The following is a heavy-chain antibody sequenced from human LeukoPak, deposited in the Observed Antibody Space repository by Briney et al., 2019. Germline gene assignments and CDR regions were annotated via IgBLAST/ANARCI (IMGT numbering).Heavy chain of an antibody. J-gene: IGHJ4*02. V-gene: IGHV3-23*01. CDR1: GFTFTDSA. CDR2: ISTSGGDT. Sequence: GGSLRLSCAASGFTFTDSAMTWVRQAPGKGLEWVSAISTSGGDTIYTDSVKDRFTISRDNSKNTLYLQMNSLRAEDTAIYYCAKGGSYAPLDYWGQGTLVIVSS. D-gene: IGHD1-26*01. CDR3: AKGGSYAPLDY.